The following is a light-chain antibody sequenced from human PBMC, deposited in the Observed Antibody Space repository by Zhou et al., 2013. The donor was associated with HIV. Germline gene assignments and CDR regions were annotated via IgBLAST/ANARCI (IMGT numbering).Light chain of an antibody. J-gene: IGKJ4*01. Sequence: AIQLTQSPSSLSASVGDRVTLTCRASQGITNTLAWYQQKPGKPPKLLIYDASTLDTGVPSRFSGSGSGTDFTLTISGLQPDDFATYSCQQFXTLPLTFGGGPGWRS. CDR1: QGITNT. CDR3: QQFXTLPLT. CDR2: DAS. V-gene: IGKV1-13*02.